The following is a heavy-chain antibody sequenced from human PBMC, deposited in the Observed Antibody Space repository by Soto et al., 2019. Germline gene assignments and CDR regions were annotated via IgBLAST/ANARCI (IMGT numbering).Heavy chain of an antibody. CDR3: ALSYSSSWYGSY. Sequence: LRLSCAASGFTFSSYGMHWVRQAPGKGLEWVAVISYDGSNKYYADSVKGRFTISRDNSKNTLYLQMNSLRAEDTAVYYCALSYSSSWYGSYWGQGTLVTVSS. CDR2: ISYDGSNK. J-gene: IGHJ4*02. CDR1: GFTFSSYG. D-gene: IGHD6-13*01. V-gene: IGHV3-30*03.